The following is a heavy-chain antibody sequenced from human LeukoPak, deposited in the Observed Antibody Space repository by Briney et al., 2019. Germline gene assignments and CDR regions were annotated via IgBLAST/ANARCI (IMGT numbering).Heavy chain of an antibody. J-gene: IGHJ4*02. CDR3: AREEQHQRGRHFEY. CDR2: INPNSVT. Sequence: GASVKVSCKASGYTFSGYYIHWVRQGPGQGLEWMGWINPNSVTNYAQNFQGRVTMTRDTSISTAYMELSRLRSDDTAVYYCAREEQHQRGRHFEYWGQGTLVTVSS. D-gene: IGHD6-13*01. V-gene: IGHV1-2*02. CDR1: GYTFSGYY.